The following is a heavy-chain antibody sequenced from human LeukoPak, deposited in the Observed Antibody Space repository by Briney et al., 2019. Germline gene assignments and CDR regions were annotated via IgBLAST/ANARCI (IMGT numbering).Heavy chain of an antibody. D-gene: IGHD1-7*01. CDR2: INPSDGAT. CDR3: AREQRGGVSRNLDGLFASYYTYYYMDV. CDR1: GYTFTTYY. J-gene: IGHJ6*03. Sequence: ASVKVSCKASGYTFTTYYIHWVRQAPGQGLEWMGMINPSDGATTYAQKFQGRGTMTRDMSTTTVYMDVRTLRSEDTAVYFCAREQRGGVSRNLDGLFASYYTYYYMDVWGRGTTVTVSS. V-gene: IGHV1-46*01.